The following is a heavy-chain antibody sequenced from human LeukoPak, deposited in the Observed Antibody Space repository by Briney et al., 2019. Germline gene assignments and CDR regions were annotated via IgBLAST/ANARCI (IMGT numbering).Heavy chain of an antibody. CDR3: ARDWIVVVPAATYYYYYGMDV. CDR2: IYTSGST. Sequence: KPSETLSLTCTVSGGSISSYYWSWIRQPAGKGLEWIGRIYTSGSTNYNPSLKSRVTMSVDTSKNQFSLKLSSVTAADTAVYYCARDWIVVVPAATYYYYYGMDVWGQGTTVTVSS. V-gene: IGHV4-4*07. CDR1: GGSISSYY. J-gene: IGHJ6*02. D-gene: IGHD2-2*01.